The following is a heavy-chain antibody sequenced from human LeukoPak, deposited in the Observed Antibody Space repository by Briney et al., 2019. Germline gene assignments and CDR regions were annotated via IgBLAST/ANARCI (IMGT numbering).Heavy chain of an antibody. J-gene: IGHJ5*02. V-gene: IGHV1-18*01. Sequence: ASVNVSCKASVYMFNIYCISWVRQAPAQGLAWMGWISAFNGNTNYARNFQDRVTMTTNTSTNTAYMELTILSTDDKAVYYCARSPPRPGYDRFDPWGQGTLVTVSS. CDR3: ARSPPRPGYDRFDP. CDR1: VYMFNIYC. CDR2: ISAFNGNT. D-gene: IGHD5-12*01.